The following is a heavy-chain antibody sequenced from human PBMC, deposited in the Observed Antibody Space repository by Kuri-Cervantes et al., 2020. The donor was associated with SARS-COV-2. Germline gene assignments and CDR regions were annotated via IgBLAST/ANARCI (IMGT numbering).Heavy chain of an antibody. J-gene: IGHJ6*02. CDR1: GFTFDDYA. CDR2: ISWNSGSI. D-gene: IGHD2-15*01. Sequence: SLKISCAASGFTFDDYAMHWVRQAPGKGLEWVSGISWNSGSIGYADSVKGRFTISRGNAKNSLYLQMNSLRAEDTAVYYCARDLRGYHAYGMDVWGQGTTVTVSS. V-gene: IGHV3-9*01. CDR3: ARDLRGYHAYGMDV.